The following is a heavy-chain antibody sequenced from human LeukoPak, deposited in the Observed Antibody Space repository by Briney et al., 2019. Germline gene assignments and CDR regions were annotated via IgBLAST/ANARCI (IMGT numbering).Heavy chain of an antibody. CDR3: AKTASGYAAGRFLEWSYDAFDI. Sequence: PGGSLRLSCAASGFTFSSYAMSWVRQAPGKGLEWVSAISGSGGSTYYADSVKGRFTISRDNSKNTLYLQMNSLRAEDTAVYYCAKTASGYAAGRFLEWSYDAFDIWGQGTMVTVFS. V-gene: IGHV3-23*01. CDR1: GFTFSSYA. D-gene: IGHD3-3*01. J-gene: IGHJ3*02. CDR2: ISGSGGST.